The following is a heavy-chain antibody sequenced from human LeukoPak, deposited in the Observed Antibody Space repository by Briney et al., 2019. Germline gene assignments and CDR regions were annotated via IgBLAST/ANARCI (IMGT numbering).Heavy chain of an antibody. J-gene: IGHJ4*02. V-gene: IGHV4-59*01. CDR3: AREYSSGYFDY. Sequence: PSETLSLTCTVSGGSLSSYYWSWLRQPPGKGLEWIGYIYYSGSTNYNPSLKSRVTISVDTSKNQFSLKLSSVTAADTAVYYCAREYSSGYFDYWGQGTLVTVSS. D-gene: IGHD3-22*01. CDR2: IYYSGST. CDR1: GGSLSSYY.